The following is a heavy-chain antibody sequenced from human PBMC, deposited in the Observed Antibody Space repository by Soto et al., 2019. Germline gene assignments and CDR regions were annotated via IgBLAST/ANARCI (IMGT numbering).Heavy chain of an antibody. D-gene: IGHD6-13*01. J-gene: IGHJ4*02. V-gene: IGHV3-23*01. Sequence: GGSLRLSCAASGFTFGSYAMSWVRQAPGKGLEWVSSTSASGGTTYYADSVKGRFTISRDNSKNILYLEMNSLRAEDTAVYYCAKAKYSSSWWAVDYWGQGTLVTVSS. CDR2: TSASGGTT. CDR1: GFTFGSYA. CDR3: AKAKYSSSWWAVDY.